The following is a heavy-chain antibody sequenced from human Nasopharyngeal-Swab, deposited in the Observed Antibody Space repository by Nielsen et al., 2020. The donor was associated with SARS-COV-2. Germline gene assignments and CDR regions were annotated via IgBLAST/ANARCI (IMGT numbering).Heavy chain of an antibody. J-gene: IGHJ6*02. CDR3: ARAGRVGDAYTGLDV. CDR1: GGSFSGFY. D-gene: IGHD5-24*01. Sequence: SETLSLTCAVYGGSFSGFYWNWIRQPPGRGLEGIGEINHNERTNYNPSLKSRIAMLVDTSNNQVSLKVSSVSAGDTAVYYCARAGRVGDAYTGLDVWGQGTTVTVSS. CDR2: INHNERT. V-gene: IGHV4-34*01.